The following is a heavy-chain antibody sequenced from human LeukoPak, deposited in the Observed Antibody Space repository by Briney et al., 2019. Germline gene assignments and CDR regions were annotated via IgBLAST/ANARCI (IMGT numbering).Heavy chain of an antibody. CDR1: GGTFSSYA. Sequence: SVKVSXKASGGTFSSYAISWVRQAPGQGLEWMGRIIPIFGTANYAQKFQGRVTITTDESTSTAYMELSSLRSEDTAVYYCARDFNGFGEFDYWGQGTLVTVSS. D-gene: IGHD3-10*01. V-gene: IGHV1-69*05. CDR2: IIPIFGTA. CDR3: ARDFNGFGEFDY. J-gene: IGHJ4*02.